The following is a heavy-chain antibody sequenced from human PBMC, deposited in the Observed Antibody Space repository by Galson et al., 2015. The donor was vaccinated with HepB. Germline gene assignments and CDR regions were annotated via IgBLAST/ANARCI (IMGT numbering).Heavy chain of an antibody. J-gene: IGHJ4*02. Sequence: SLRLSCAASGFTFSDYYMSWIRQAPGKGLEWISYISQRGTYTNYADSVKARFTISRDNAQNSLYLQINSLRAEDTDVYYCARVADADYGDHSHFDSWGQGTLVTVSS. CDR1: GFTFSDYY. CDR2: ISQRGTYT. V-gene: IGHV3-11*06. D-gene: IGHD4-17*01. CDR3: ARVADADYGDHSHFDS.